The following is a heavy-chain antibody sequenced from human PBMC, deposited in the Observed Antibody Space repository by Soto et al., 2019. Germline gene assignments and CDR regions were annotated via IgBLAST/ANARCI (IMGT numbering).Heavy chain of an antibody. D-gene: IGHD3-10*01. CDR3: ARGLVVVLSGTDEGSYTHFDS. J-gene: IGHJ4*02. V-gene: IGHV4-31*03. CDR2: IYNSGAT. CDR1: DDSINSGGSY. Sequence: PSETLSLTCTVSDDSINSGGSYWSWVRQHPGKGLEWISFIYNSGATYYNPSLKTRVVASVDTSQNQFSLKVKSVTAADTAVYFCARGLVVVLSGTDEGSYTHFDSWGPGTLVTVSS.